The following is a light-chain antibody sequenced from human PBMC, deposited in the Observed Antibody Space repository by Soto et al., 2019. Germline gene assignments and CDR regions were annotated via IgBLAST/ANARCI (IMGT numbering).Light chain of an antibody. Sequence: DIVLTQFTATLSLSPGERATRSCSASQSVSSSHLAWYQHKPGQAPRLLIYAASSRATGSPDRFSGGGSGTDFALTISRLEPEDFAVYYCQQYGYSPITFGQGTRLEIK. CDR2: AAS. V-gene: IGKV3-20*01. CDR1: QSVSSSH. CDR3: QQYGYSPIT. J-gene: IGKJ5*01.